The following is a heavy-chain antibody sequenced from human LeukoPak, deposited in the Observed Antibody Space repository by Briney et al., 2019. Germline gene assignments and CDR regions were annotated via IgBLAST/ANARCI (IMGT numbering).Heavy chain of an antibody. V-gene: IGHV4-59*08. J-gene: IGHJ5*02. Sequence: SETLSLTCTVSGGSISSYYWSWIRQPPGKGLEWIGYIYYSGSTNYNPSLKSRVTISVDTSKNQFSLKLSSATAADTAVYYCARHARPPDWFDPWGQGTLVTVSS. CDR3: ARHARPPDWFDP. CDR1: GGSISSYY. CDR2: IYYSGST.